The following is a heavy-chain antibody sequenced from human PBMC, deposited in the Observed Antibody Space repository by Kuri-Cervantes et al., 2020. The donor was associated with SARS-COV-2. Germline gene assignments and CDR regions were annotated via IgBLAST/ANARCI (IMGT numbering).Heavy chain of an antibody. J-gene: IGHJ5*02. V-gene: IGHV1-24*01. CDR1: GYTLTELS. Sequence: ASVKVSCKVSGYTLTELSMHWVRQAPGKGLEWMGGFDPEDGETIYAQKFQGRVTMTEDTSTDTAYMELSSLRSEDTAVYYCATGAAVDSFYWFDPWGQGTLVTVSS. CDR2: FDPEDGET. D-gene: IGHD3-9*01. CDR3: ATGAAVDSFYWFDP.